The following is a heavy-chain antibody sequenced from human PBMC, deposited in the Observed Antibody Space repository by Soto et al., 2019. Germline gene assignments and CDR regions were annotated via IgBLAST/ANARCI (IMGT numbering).Heavy chain of an antibody. Sequence: GESLKISCKGSGYSFTRYWIGWVRQMPGKGLEWMGIIYPGDSDTRYSPSFQGQVTISADKSISTAYLQWSSLKASDTAMYYCARQTTNYDFWSGPYYFDYWGQGTLVTVSS. CDR2: IYPGDSDT. CDR3: ARQTTNYDFWSGPYYFDY. V-gene: IGHV5-51*01. J-gene: IGHJ4*02. CDR1: GYSFTRYW. D-gene: IGHD3-3*01.